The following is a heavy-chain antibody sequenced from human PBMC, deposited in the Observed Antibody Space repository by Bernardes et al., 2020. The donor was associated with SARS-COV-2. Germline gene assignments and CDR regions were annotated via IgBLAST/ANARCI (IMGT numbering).Heavy chain of an antibody. CDR2: VYFTGNT. V-gene: IGHV4-59*11. CDR1: GGPIGSHY. Sequence: SQTLSLTCTVSGGPIGSHYWSWIRQSPGQGLEWIGNVYFTGNTNHNPSLRSRAIIGIDTSKSQFSLRLNSVTAADAAVYYCARDVFLGSSWDQSYYGMDVWGQGTTVTVSS. D-gene: IGHD6-13*01. CDR3: ARDVFLGSSWDQSYYGMDV. J-gene: IGHJ6*02.